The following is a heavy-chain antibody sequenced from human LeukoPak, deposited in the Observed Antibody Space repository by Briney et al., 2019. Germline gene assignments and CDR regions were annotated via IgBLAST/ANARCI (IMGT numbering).Heavy chain of an antibody. CDR1: GFTFSSYS. J-gene: IGHJ5*02. CDR2: ISSSSNTI. V-gene: IGHV3-48*02. D-gene: IGHD3-9*01. Sequence: GGSLRLSCAASGFTFSSYSVNWVRQAPGKGLEWLSYISSSSNTIYYADSVKGRFTISRDNAKDSLYLQMNSLRDEDTAVYYCARHDTIIRGWFDPWGQGTRVTVSS. CDR3: ARHDTIIRGWFDP.